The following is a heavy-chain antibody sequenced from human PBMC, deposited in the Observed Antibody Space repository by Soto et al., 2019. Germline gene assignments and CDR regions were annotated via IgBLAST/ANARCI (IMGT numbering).Heavy chain of an antibody. Sequence: ASVKVSCKASGYTFTSYGISWVRQAPGQGLEWMGWISAYNGNTNYAQKLQGRVTMTTDTSTSTAYMELRSLRSDDTAVYYCARDIVVVAAASPGYYYYYGMDVWGQGTTVTVSS. J-gene: IGHJ6*02. D-gene: IGHD2-15*01. V-gene: IGHV1-18*01. CDR1: GYTFTSYG. CDR2: ISAYNGNT. CDR3: ARDIVVVAAASPGYYYYYGMDV.